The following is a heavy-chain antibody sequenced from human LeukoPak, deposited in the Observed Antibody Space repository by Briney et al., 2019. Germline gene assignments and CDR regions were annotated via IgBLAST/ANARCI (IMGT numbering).Heavy chain of an antibody. CDR3: ATAGATTGFSAFDI. Sequence: ASVKASCKVSGYTLTELSMHWVRQAPGKGLEWMGGFDPEDGETIYAQKFQGRVAMTEDTSTDTAYMELSSLRSEDTAVYYCATAGATTGFSAFDIWGQGTMVTVSS. CDR1: GYTLTELS. D-gene: IGHD1-26*01. V-gene: IGHV1-24*01. CDR2: FDPEDGET. J-gene: IGHJ3*02.